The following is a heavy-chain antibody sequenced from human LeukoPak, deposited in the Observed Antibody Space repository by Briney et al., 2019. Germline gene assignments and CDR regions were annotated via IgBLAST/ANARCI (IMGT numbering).Heavy chain of an antibody. J-gene: IGHJ6*04. D-gene: IGHD3-10*01. CDR2: IYHSGST. CDR1: GGSISSSNW. V-gene: IGHV4-4*02. CDR3: ARVVRGRYYYYYGMDV. Sequence: SETLSLTCAVSGGSISSSNWWSWVRQRPGKGLEWIGEIYHSGSTNYNPPLNSRVTISVDKSKNQFSRKLSAVAAADWAVDYCARVVRGRYYYYYGMDVWGKGTTVTVSA.